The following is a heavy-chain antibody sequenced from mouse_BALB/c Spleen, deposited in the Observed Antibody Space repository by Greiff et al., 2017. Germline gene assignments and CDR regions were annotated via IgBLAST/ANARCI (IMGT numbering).Heavy chain of an antibody. J-gene: IGHJ1*01. V-gene: IGHV5-6-5*01. CDR3: ARGGYYYGRSDGYFDV. CDR2: ISSGGST. Sequence: EVKLVESGGGLVKPGGSLKLSCAASGFTFSSYAMSWVRQTPEKRLEWVASISSGGSTYYPDSVKGRFTISRDNAKNTLYLQMSSLKSEDTAMYYCARGGYYYGRSDGYFDVWGAGTTVTVSS. D-gene: IGHD1-1*01. CDR1: GFTFSSYA.